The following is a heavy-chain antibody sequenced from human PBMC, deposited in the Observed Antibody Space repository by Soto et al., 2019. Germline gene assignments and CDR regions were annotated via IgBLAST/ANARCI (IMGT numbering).Heavy chain of an antibody. V-gene: IGHV4-59*01. J-gene: IGHJ5*02. CDR3: ARVPLGNSNWFDP. CDR1: GGSISSYY. Sequence: SETLSLTCTVSGGSISSYYWSWIRQPPGKGLEWIGYIYYSGSTNYNPSLKSRVTISVDTSKNQFSLKLSSVTAADTAVYYCARVPLGNSNWFDPWGQGTLVTVSS. CDR2: IYYSGST. D-gene: IGHD1-1*01.